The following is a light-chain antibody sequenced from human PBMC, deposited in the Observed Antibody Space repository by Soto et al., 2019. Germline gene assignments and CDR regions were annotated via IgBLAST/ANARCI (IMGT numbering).Light chain of an antibody. CDR3: QQYNNWPYT. Sequence: EIVLTHSPATLSVSPGERATLSCRASQSVGSNLAWYQQRPGQPPRLLIYDASTRATDIPARFSGGGSGTEFTLNISSLQSEDCAVYYCQQYNNWPYTFGQGTKLQIK. V-gene: IGKV3-15*01. CDR2: DAS. CDR1: QSVGSN. J-gene: IGKJ2*01.